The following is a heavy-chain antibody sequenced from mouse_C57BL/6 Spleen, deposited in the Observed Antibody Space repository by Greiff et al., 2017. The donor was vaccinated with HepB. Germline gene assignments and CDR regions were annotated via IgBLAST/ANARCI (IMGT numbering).Heavy chain of an antibody. CDR2: ISYSGST. D-gene: IGHD1-1*01. CDR3: ARWHYGSFYAMDY. J-gene: IGHJ4*01. V-gene: IGHV3-8*01. Sequence: EVKLMESGPGLAKPSQTLSLTCSVTGYSITSDYWNWIRKFPGNKLEYMGYISYSGSTYYNPSLKSRISITRETSKNQYYLQLNSVTTEDTATNYCARWHYGSFYAMDYWGQGTSVTVSS. CDR1: GYSITSDY.